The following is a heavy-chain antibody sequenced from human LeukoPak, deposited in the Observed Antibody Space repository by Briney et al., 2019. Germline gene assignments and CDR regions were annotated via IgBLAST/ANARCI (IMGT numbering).Heavy chain of an antibody. CDR1: GFTFSSYS. D-gene: IGHD2-2*01. CDR3: ARRVVVAAAPYYFDY. CDR2: ISSSSSYI. Sequence: PGGSLRLSCAASGFTFSSYSMNWVRQAPGKGLEWVSSISSSSSYIYYADSVKGRFTISRDNAENTLYLQMNSLRVEDTAVYYCARRVVVAAAPYYFDYWGQRTLVTVSS. V-gene: IGHV3-21*01. J-gene: IGHJ4*02.